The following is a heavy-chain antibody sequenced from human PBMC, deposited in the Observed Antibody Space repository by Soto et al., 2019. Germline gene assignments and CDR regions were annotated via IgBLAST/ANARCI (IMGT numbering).Heavy chain of an antibody. Sequence: HPGGSLRLSCAASGFTFSSYAMSWVRQAPGKGLEWVSAISGSGGSTYYADSVKGRFTISRDNSKNTLYLQMNSLRAEDTAVYYCAKDPIHAAGSGRGMDVWGQGTTVTVSS. J-gene: IGHJ6*02. CDR2: ISGSGGST. D-gene: IGHD6-19*01. CDR3: AKDPIHAAGSGRGMDV. V-gene: IGHV3-23*01. CDR1: GFTFSSYA.